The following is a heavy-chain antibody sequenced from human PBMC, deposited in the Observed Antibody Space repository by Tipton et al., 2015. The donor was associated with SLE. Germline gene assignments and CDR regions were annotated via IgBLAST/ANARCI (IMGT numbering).Heavy chain of an antibody. CDR1: GFSLSGTA. D-gene: IGHD5-24*01. Sequence: SLRLSCAASGFSLSGTAMHWVRQAPGKGLEWVAVIWLDGTNIKYADSVRGRFAISRDDSKNTLFLQMRSVRPEDTAVYYCAKEGAGDGYVLDHWGQGALVTVSS. CDR2: IWLDGTNI. J-gene: IGHJ4*02. CDR3: AKEGAGDGYVLDH. V-gene: IGHV3-30*18.